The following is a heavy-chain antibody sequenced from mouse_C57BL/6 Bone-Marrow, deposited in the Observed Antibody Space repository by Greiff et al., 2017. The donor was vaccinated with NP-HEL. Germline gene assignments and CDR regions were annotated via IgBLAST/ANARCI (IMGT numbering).Heavy chain of an antibody. D-gene: IGHD2-1*01. CDR3: ARYGNYYAMDY. V-gene: IGHV1-82*01. CDR1: GYAFSSSW. CDR2: IYPGDGDT. Sequence: QVQLQQSGPELVKPGASVKISCKASGYAFSSSWMNWVQQRPGKGLEWIGRIYPGDGDTTYNGKFKGKATLTADKSYRTAYMQLSSLTSEDSSVYFCARYGNYYAMDYWGQGTSVTVSS. J-gene: IGHJ4*01.